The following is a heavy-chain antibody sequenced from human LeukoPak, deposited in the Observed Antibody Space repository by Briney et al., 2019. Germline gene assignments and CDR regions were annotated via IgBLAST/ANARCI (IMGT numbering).Heavy chain of an antibody. CDR1: GFTFSDYY. CDR3: ARDIWLGPSIEY. Sequence: PGGSLRLSCAAPGFTFSDYYMSWIRQAPGKGLEWISYISSDGSTIFYADSVKGRFTISRDNAKNSLYLQMNSLRAEDTAVYYCARDIWLGPSIEYWGQGTLVTVSS. V-gene: IGHV3-11*01. D-gene: IGHD6-19*01. CDR2: ISSDGSTI. J-gene: IGHJ4*02.